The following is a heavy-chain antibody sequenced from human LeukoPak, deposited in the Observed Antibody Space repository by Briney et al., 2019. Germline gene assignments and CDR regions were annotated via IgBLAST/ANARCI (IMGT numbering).Heavy chain of an antibody. D-gene: IGHD3-22*01. CDR2: ISSSSSYT. CDR1: GFTFSDYY. Sequence: GGSLRLSCAASGFTFSDYYMSWIRQAPGKGLEWVSYISSSSSYTNYADSVKGRFTISRDNAKNSLYLQMNSLRAEDTAVYYCARDPRYYYDSSGDLVDYWGQGTLVTVSS. V-gene: IGHV3-11*06. J-gene: IGHJ4*02. CDR3: ARDPRYYYDSSGDLVDY.